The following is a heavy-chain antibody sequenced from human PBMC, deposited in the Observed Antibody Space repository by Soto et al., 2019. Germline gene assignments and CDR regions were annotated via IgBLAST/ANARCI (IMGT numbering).Heavy chain of an antibody. V-gene: IGHV1-69*13. CDR2: IIPIFGTA. Sequence: ASVKVSCKASGGTFSSYAISWVRQAPGQGLEWMGGIIPIFGTANYAQKFQGRVTITADESTSTAYMELSSLRSEDTAVYYCARFTTYYYDSSGLDSRDYWGQGTLVTVSS. D-gene: IGHD3-22*01. J-gene: IGHJ4*02. CDR3: ARFTTYYYDSSGLDSRDY. CDR1: GGTFSSYA.